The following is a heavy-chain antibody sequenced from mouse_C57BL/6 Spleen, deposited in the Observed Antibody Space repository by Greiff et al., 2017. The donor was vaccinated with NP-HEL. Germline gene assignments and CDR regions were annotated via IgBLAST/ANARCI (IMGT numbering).Heavy chain of an antibody. Sequence: DVMLVESGGGLVKPGGSLKLSCAASGFTFSSYAMSWVRQTPEKRLEWVATISDGGSYTYYPDNVKGRFTISRDNAKNNLYLQMSHLKSEDTAMYYCARAYSNYATWFATGAKGLWSLSLQ. CDR1: GFTFSSYA. J-gene: IGHJ3*01. D-gene: IGHD2-5*01. CDR2: ISDGGSYT. V-gene: IGHV5-4*03. CDR3: ARAYSNYATWFAT.